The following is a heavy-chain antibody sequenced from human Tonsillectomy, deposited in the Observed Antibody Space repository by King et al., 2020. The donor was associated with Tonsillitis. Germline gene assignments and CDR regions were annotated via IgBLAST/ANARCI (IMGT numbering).Heavy chain of an antibody. V-gene: IGHV4-61*02. CDR3: ARDGVVRGVIITGDAFDI. CDR2: IYTSGST. J-gene: IGHJ3*02. D-gene: IGHD3-10*01. CDR1: GGSISSGSYY. Sequence: VQLQESGPGLVKPSLTLSLTCTVSGGSISSGSYYWSWIRQPAGKGLEWIGRIYTSGSTNYNPSLKSLVTISVDTSKNQFSLKLSSVTAADTAVYYCARDGVVRGVIITGDAFDIWGQGTMVTVSS.